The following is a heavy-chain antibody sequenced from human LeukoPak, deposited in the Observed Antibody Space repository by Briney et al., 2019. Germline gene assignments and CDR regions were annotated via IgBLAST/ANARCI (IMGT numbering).Heavy chain of an antibody. CDR2: INHSGST. CDR3: ARRRIAARPIDY. V-gene: IGHV4-34*01. CDR1: GFAFSIYR. J-gene: IGHJ4*02. D-gene: IGHD6-6*01. Sequence: GSLRLSCEASGFAFSIYRMNWIRQPPGKGLEWIGEINHSGSTNYNPSLKSRVTISVDTSKNQFSLKLSSVTAADTAVYYCARRRIAARPIDYWGQGTLVTVSS.